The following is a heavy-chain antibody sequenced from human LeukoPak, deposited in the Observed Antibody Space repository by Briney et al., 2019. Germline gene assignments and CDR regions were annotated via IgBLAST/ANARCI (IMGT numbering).Heavy chain of an antibody. CDR3: ARLVYGIGPISFDY. D-gene: IGHD1-26*01. CDR2: IYHSGST. CDR1: GGSISSGGYY. J-gene: IGHJ4*02. V-gene: IGHV4-30-2*01. Sequence: SETLSLTCTVSGGSISSGGYYWSWIRQPPGKGLEWIGYIYHSGSTYYNPSLKSRVTISVDRSKNQFPLKLSSVTAADTAVYYCARLVYGIGPISFDYWGQGTLVTVSS.